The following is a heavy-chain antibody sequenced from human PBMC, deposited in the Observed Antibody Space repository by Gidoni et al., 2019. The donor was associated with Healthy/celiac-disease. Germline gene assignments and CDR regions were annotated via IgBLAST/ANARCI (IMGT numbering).Heavy chain of an antibody. D-gene: IGHD2-21*02. V-gene: IGHV4-34*01. CDR3: ARRGGDPYNWFDP. Sequence: QVQLQQWGAGLLKPSETLSLTCSVYGGSFSGYSWSWIRQPPGKGLEWIGEINHSGSTNYNPSLKSRVTISVDTSKNQFSLKLSSVTAADTAVYYCARRGGDPYNWFDPWGQGTLVTVSS. CDR2: INHSGST. CDR1: GGSFSGYS. J-gene: IGHJ5*02.